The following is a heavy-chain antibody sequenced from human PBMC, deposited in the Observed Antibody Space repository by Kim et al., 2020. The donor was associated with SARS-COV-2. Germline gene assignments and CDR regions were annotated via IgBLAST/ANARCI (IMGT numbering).Heavy chain of an antibody. Sequence: ASVKVSCKASGYTFTSYGISWVGQAPGQGLEGMGWISAYNCNTNYAQKLQGRVTMTTDTSTRTAYMELRSLRSDDTAVYYCSRELDYYGSGSMTTPWGQGTLVTVSS. V-gene: IGHV1-18*01. CDR3: SRELDYYGSGSMTTP. J-gene: IGHJ5*02. CDR2: ISAYNCNT. D-gene: IGHD3-10*01. CDR1: GYTFTSYG.